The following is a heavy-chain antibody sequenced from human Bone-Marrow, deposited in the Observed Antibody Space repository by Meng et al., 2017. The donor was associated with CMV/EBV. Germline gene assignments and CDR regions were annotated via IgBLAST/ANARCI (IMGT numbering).Heavy chain of an antibody. Sequence: GESLKISCKGSGYSFTSYWIGWVRQMPGKGLEWMGIIYPGDSDTRYSPSFQGQVTISADKSISTAYLQWSSLKASDTAMYYCARPYCSGGSCYGAPFDYWGQGTRVNGAS. CDR3: ARPYCSGGSCYGAPFDY. CDR1: GYSFTSYW. D-gene: IGHD2-15*01. J-gene: IGHJ4*02. V-gene: IGHV5-51*01. CDR2: IYPGDSDT.